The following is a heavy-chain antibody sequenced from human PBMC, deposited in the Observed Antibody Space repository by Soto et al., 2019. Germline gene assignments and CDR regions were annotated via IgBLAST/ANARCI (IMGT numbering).Heavy chain of an antibody. CDR2: ISSSGSTI. CDR1: GFTFSDYY. V-gene: IGHV3-11*01. D-gene: IGHD6-19*01. J-gene: IGHJ5*02. Sequence: VQLVESGGGLVKPGGSLRLSCAASGFTFSDYYMTWIRQAPGKGLEWVSYISSSGSTIYYADSVKGRFTISRDNAKNSLYLQMNSLRAEDTAVYYCARVGRSGIVVDGTLKRWFDPWGQGTLVTVSS. CDR3: ARVGRSGIVVDGTLKRWFDP.